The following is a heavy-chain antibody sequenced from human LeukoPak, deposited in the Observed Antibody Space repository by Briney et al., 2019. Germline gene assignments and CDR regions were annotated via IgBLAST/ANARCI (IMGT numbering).Heavy chain of an antibody. D-gene: IGHD2-2*01. J-gene: IGHJ5*02. CDR1: GGSFSGYY. CDR3: ARAGGANCSSTSCSERNWFDP. CDR2: INHSGST. V-gene: IGHV4-34*01. Sequence: SETLSLTCAVYGGSFSGYYWSWVRQPPGKGLEWIGEINHSGSTNYNPSLKSRVTISVDTSKNQFSLKLSSVTAADTAVYYCARAGGANCSSTSCSERNWFDPWGQGTLVTVSS.